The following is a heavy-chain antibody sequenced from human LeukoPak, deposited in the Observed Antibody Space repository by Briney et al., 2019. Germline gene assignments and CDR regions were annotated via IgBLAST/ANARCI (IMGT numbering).Heavy chain of an antibody. D-gene: IGHD4-23*01. CDR3: AKDTVVTPAPFIDY. Sequence: GGSLRLSCAASGFTFNDYAMSWVRQAPGKGLEWVSAICGSGGSTYYADSVKGRFTISRDNSKNTLYLQMNSLRAEDTAVYYCAKDTVVTPAPFIDYWGQGTLVTVSS. J-gene: IGHJ4*02. V-gene: IGHV3-23*01. CDR1: GFTFNDYA. CDR2: ICGSGGST.